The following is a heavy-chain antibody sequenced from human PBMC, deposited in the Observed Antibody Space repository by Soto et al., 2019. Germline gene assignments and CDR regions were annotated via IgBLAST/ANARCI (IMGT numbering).Heavy chain of an antibody. V-gene: IGHV3-48*01. CDR3: ARPTYYYGSGSSEYYYYYGLDV. CDR2: ISSSGRTI. Sequence: PGGSLRLSCAASGFTFSSYSMNWVRQAPGKGLEWVSYISSSGRTIYYADSVKGRFTISRDNAKNSLYLQMNSLRAEDTAVYYCARPTYYYGSGSSEYYYYYGLDVWGQGTTVT. D-gene: IGHD3-10*01. CDR1: GFTFSSYS. J-gene: IGHJ6*02.